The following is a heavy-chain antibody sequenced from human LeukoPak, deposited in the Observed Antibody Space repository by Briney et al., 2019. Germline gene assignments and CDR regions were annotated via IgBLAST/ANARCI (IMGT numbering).Heavy chain of an antibody. CDR1: GGSISSSSYY. CDR3: AGYVDTAEY. V-gene: IGHV4-39*07. CDR2: IYYSGST. D-gene: IGHD5-18*01. J-gene: IGHJ4*02. Sequence: SETLSLTCTVSGGSISSSSYYWGWIGQPPGKGLEWIGSIYYSGSTYYNPSLKSRVTISVDTSKNQFSLKLSSVTAADTAVYYCAGYVDTAEYWGQGTLVTVSS.